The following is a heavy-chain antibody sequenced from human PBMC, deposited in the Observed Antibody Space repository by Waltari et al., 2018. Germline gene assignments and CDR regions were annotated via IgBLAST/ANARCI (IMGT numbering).Heavy chain of an antibody. CDR1: GGSISSGSYY. D-gene: IGHD3-10*01. J-gene: IGHJ5*02. V-gene: IGHV4-61*02. Sequence: QVQLQESGPGLVKPSQTLSLTCTVYGGSISSGSYYWSWIRQPAGKGLEWIGRIYTSGSTNYNPSLKSRVTISVDTSKNQFSLKLSSVTAADTAVYYCARDPGWFDPWGQGTLVTVSS. CDR3: ARDPGWFDP. CDR2: IYTSGST.